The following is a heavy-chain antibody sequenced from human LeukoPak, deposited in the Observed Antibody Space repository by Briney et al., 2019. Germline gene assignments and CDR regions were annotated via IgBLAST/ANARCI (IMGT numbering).Heavy chain of an antibody. D-gene: IGHD3-22*01. V-gene: IGHV3-48*02. CDR2: ISGRGNTI. CDR1: GFSFSSYT. J-gene: IGHJ4*02. Sequence: PGGSLRLSCAASGFSFSSYTMNWARQAPGKGLEWLLFISGRGNTIYYADSVKGRFTISRDNAKDSLFLQMNSLRDEDTAVYYCARDAYYSDASGYYQDYWGQGTLVTVSS. CDR3: ARDAYYSDASGYYQDY.